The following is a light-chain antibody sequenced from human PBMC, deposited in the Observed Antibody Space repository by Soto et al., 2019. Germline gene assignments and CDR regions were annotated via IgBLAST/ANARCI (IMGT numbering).Light chain of an antibody. Sequence: QSVLTQPPSVSGAPGQRVTISCTGSNSNIGAGFCVQWYQQFPRTAPRLLIYSNTNRPSGVPDRFSASKSGTSASLAITGLRAEDEADYYCQSFDINVLALIFGVGTKLTVL. J-gene: IGLJ2*01. V-gene: IGLV1-40*01. CDR2: SNT. CDR3: QSFDINVLALI. CDR1: NSNIGAGFC.